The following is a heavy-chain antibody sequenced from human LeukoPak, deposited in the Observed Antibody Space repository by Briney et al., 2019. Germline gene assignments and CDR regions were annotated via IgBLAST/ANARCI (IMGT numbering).Heavy chain of an antibody. CDR2: IKEEGSEK. Sequence: PGGSLRLSCAASGFTFSRYWMSWVRQAPGKGLEWVANIKEEGSEKYYVDSVKGRLTISRDNPKNSLSLQIKHLRAEDTAVYYCARQKAVVVVAATPDEDYGDYVDYYYFMDVWGKGTTVTVSS. J-gene: IGHJ6*03. D-gene: IGHD2-15*01. CDR3: ARQKAVVVVAATPDEDYGDYVDYYYFMDV. V-gene: IGHV3-7*01. CDR1: GFTFSRYW.